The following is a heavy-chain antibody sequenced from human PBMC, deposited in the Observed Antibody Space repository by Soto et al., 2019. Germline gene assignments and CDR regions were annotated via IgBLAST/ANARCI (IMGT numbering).Heavy chain of an antibody. CDR2: ISSHSSTL. Sequence: GSLRLSCVASGFTFSSYSMNWVRQAPGKGLEWISYISSHSSTLYYADSVKGRFTISRDNAENSLYLQMNSLRDEDTAVYYCVRDGSGNLYLNWFDPWGQGTLVTVSS. CDR1: GFTFSSYS. J-gene: IGHJ5*02. V-gene: IGHV3-48*02. CDR3: VRDGSGNLYLNWFDP. D-gene: IGHD6-19*01.